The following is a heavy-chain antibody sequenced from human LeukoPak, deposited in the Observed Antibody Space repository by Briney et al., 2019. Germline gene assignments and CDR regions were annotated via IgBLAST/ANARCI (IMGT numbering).Heavy chain of an antibody. CDR2: IYYSGST. CDR3: AILRVAVAGTGYIDC. CDR1: GGSISSYY. V-gene: IGHV4-59*08. Sequence: SETQSLTCTVSGGSISSYYWSWIRQPPGKGLEWIGDIYYSGSTNYNPPLKSRVTISVDTSKNQFSLKLSAVTAAVTPVYYCAILRVAVAGTGYIDCWGQGTLVTVSS. J-gene: IGHJ4*02. D-gene: IGHD6-19*01.